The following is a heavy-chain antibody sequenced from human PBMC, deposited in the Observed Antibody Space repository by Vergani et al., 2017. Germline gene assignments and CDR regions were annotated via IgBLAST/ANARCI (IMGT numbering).Heavy chain of an antibody. J-gene: IGHJ6*03. CDR1: GDSVSSNSAA. D-gene: IGHD3-22*01. Sequence: QGQLAQSGPGLVKPSQTLSLTCAISGDSVSSNSAAWNWIRQSPSRGLEWLGRTYYRSKWYNDYAVSVKSRITINPDTSKNQFSLQLNSVTPEDTAVYYWAREEITMIGRSYYYMDVWGKGTTVTVSS. CDR2: TYYRSKWYN. V-gene: IGHV6-1*01. CDR3: AREEITMIGRSYYYMDV.